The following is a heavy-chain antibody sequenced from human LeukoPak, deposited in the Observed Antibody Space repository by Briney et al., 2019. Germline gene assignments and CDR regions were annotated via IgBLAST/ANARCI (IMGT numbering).Heavy chain of an antibody. V-gene: IGHV3-23*01. D-gene: IGHD5-24*01. Sequence: PGGSLRLSCAASGFTFTSYGMSWVRQSPGKGLEGVSAISGSVGSTYYADSVKGRFTISRDNSKNTLILQMNSLRAEDTAVYYCAKSGYNRFDYWGQGILVTVSS. CDR2: ISGSVGST. CDR3: AKSGYNRFDY. CDR1: GFTFTSYG. J-gene: IGHJ4*02.